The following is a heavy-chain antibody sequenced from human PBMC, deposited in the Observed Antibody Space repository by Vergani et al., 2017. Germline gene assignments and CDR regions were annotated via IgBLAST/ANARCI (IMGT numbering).Heavy chain of an antibody. CDR3: ARPNRAAAGFRGGSAFDI. CDR1: GGSISSSSYY. D-gene: IGHD6-13*01. Sequence: QLQLQESGPGLVKPSETLSLTCTVSGGSISSSSYYWGWIRQPPGKGLEWIGSIYYSGSTYYNPSLKSRVTISVDTSKNQFSLKLSSVTAADTAVYYCARPNRAAAGFRGGSAFDIWGQGTMVTVSS. V-gene: IGHV4-39*07. CDR2: IYYSGST. J-gene: IGHJ3*02.